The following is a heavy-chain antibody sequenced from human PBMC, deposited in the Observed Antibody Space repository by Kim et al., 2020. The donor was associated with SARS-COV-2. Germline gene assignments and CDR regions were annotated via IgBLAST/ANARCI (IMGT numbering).Heavy chain of an antibody. CDR2: ISWNSGSI. CDR1: GFTFGDYA. CDR3: AKGLEPVAVPSDY. J-gene: IGHJ4*02. D-gene: IGHD6-19*01. V-gene: IGHV3-9*01. Sequence: GGSLRLSCAASGFTFGDYAMHWVRQAPGKGLEWVSGISWNSGSIGYADSVKGRFTISRDNAKNSLYLQMNSLRAEDTALYYCAKGLEPVAVPSDYWGQGTLVTVSS.